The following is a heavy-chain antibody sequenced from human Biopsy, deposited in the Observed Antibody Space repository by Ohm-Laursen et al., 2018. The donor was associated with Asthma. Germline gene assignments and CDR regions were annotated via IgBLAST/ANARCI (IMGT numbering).Heavy chain of an antibody. J-gene: IGHJ6*02. CDR2: ISYDGSDK. CDR3: ARASVVKHYYYYGMDV. CDR1: GFTFSDYA. Sequence: SSLRLSCTASGFTFSDYAIYWVRQAPGKGLEWVAFISYDGSDKFYADSVKGRFTTSRDNSQNTLDLHMNRLTFEDTAVYYCARASVVKHYYYYGMDVWGPGTTVTV. V-gene: IGHV3-30-3*01.